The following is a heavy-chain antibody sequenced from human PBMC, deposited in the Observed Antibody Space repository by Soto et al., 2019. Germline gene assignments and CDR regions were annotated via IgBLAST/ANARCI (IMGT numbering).Heavy chain of an antibody. CDR1: GFTVSSNY. V-gene: IGHV3-53*04. CDR3: ARDRQSSGWLDAFDI. Sequence: EVQLVESGGGLFQPGGSLRLSCAASGFTVSSNYMSWVRQAPGKGLEWVSVIFTGGSTYYADSVKGRFTISRHSSMNTVYPQMDSLRAEDTAVYYCARDRQSSGWLDAFDIWGQGTMVTVSS. D-gene: IGHD6-19*01. J-gene: IGHJ3*02. CDR2: IFTGGST.